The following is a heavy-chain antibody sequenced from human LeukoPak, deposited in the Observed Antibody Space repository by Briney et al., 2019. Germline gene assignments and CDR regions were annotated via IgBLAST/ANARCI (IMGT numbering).Heavy chain of an antibody. CDR3: TTAFGGYSGYNYFDY. V-gene: IGHV3-15*01. J-gene: IGHJ4*02. Sequence: PGGSLRLSCAACGFTFSNAWMSWVRQAPGKGLEWVGRIKSKTDGGTTDYAAPVKGRFTVSRDDSKNTLYLQMNSLKTEDTAVYYCTTAFGGYSGYNYFDYWGQGTLVTVSS. D-gene: IGHD5-12*01. CDR2: IKSKTDGGTT. CDR1: GFTFSNAW.